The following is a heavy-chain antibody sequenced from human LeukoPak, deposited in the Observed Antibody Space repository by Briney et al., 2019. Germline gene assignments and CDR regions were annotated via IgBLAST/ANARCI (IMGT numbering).Heavy chain of an antibody. J-gene: IGHJ5*02. CDR1: GGTFSSYA. CDR3: ARGVAGYYDILTGSNWFDP. V-gene: IGHV1-69*05. CDR2: IIPIFGTA. Sequence: ASVKVSCKASGGTFSSYAISWVRQAPGQGLEWMGRIIPIFGTANYAQKFQGRVTITTDESTSTAYMELSSLRSEDTAVYYSARGVAGYYDILTGSNWFDPWGQGTLVTVSS. D-gene: IGHD3-9*01.